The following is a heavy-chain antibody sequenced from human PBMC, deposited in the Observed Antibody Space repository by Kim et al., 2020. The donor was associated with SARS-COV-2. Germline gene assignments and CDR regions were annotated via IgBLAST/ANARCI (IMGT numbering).Heavy chain of an antibody. CDR3: ARVGWNDLKQLQYYYYFYGMDV. CDR2: IWYDGSNK. Sequence: GGSLRLSCAASGFTFSSYGMHWVRQAPGKGLEWVAVIWYDGSNKYYADSVKGRFTISRDNSKNTLYLQMNSLRAEDTAVYYCARVGWNDLKQLQYYYYFYGMDVWGQGTTVTVSS. V-gene: IGHV3-33*01. D-gene: IGHD1-1*01. J-gene: IGHJ6*02. CDR1: GFTFSSYG.